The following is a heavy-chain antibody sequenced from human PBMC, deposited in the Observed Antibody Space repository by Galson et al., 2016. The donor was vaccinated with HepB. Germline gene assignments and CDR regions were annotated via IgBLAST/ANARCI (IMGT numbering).Heavy chain of an antibody. Sequence: SLRLSCAASGFTFSSHGMHWVRQAPGKGLEWVAAIWYDGSNEDYADSVKGRFTIPRDNSRNTLYLQMNSRGDEDTAVYYCARDPISRSWYFFDYWGQGTLVTVSS. V-gene: IGHV3-33*01. CDR2: IWYDGSNE. CDR1: GFTFSSHG. D-gene: IGHD6-13*01. J-gene: IGHJ4*02. CDR3: ARDPISRSWYFFDY.